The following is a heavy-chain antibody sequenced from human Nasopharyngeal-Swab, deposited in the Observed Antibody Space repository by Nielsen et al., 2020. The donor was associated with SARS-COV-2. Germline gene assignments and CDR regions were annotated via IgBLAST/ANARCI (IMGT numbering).Heavy chain of an antibody. Sequence: GESLKISCAASGFTFNNYNFNWVRQTHGKGLEWVSSISSSSSYIYYADSVKGRFTISRDNAKNSLYLQMNSLRAEDTAMYYCARDGLDYDFWSAYFMDVWGQGTTVTVSS. CDR2: ISSSSSYI. J-gene: IGHJ6*02. CDR1: GFTFNNYN. CDR3: ARDGLDYDFWSAYFMDV. V-gene: IGHV3-21*01. D-gene: IGHD3-3*01.